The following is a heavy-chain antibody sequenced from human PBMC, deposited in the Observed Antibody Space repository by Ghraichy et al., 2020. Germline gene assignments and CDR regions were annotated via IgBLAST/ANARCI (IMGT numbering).Heavy chain of an antibody. CDR1: GGSISSYY. D-gene: IGHD2-8*01. V-gene: IGHV4-59*08. J-gene: IGHJ3*02. Sequence: SETLSLTCTVSGGSISSYYWSWIRQPPGKGLEWIGYIYYSGSTNYNPSLKSRVTISVDTSKNQFSLKLGSVTAADTAVYYCARPILLEGSGAAFDIWGQGTMVTVSS. CDR2: IYYSGST. CDR3: ARPILLEGSGAAFDI.